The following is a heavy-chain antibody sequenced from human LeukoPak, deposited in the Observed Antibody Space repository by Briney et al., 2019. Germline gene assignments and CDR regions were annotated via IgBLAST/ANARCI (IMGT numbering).Heavy chain of an antibody. CDR3: AICFGEPYYFDY. D-gene: IGHD3-10*01. Sequence: GASVKVSCKVSGYTLTELSMHWVRQAPVKGLEWMGGFDPEDGETIYAQKFQGRVTMTEDTSTDTAYMELSSLRSEDTAVYYCAICFGEPYYFDYWGQGTLVTVSS. J-gene: IGHJ4*02. CDR2: FDPEDGET. V-gene: IGHV1-24*01. CDR1: GYTLTELS.